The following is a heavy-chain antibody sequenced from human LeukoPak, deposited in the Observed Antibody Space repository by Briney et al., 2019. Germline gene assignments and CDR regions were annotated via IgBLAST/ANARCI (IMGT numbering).Heavy chain of an antibody. J-gene: IGHJ5*02. CDR3: ARAVPAASWFDP. CDR1: GDISSCDY. D-gene: IGHD2-2*01. V-gene: IGHV1-46*01. CDR2: INPSGGNT. Sequence: GASVKVSCKASGDISSCDYIHWVRQAPGQGLEWMGTINPSGGNTGYAQKFHGRVSMTRDTSTSTVYMELSSLRSEDTAVYYCARAVPAASWFDPWGQGTLVTVSS.